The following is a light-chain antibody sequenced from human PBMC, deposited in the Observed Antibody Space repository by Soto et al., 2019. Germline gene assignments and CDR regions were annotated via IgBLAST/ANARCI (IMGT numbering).Light chain of an antibody. V-gene: IGLV4-69*01. CDR1: SGHRTYA. J-gene: IGLJ2*01. Sequence: QTVVTQSPSASAPLGASVKLTCTLSSGHRTYAIAWHQQQPEKGPRYLMKVNSDGSYRKGDGIPDRFSGSSSGAERHLTISSLQSEDEADYYCQTRDTVEVFGEGTKLTVL. CDR2: VNSDGSY. CDR3: QTRDTVEV.